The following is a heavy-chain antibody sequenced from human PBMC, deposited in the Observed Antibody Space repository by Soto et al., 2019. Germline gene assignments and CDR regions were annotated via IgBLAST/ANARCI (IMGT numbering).Heavy chain of an antibody. Sequence: GSLRLSCAASGFTFDDYGMSWVRQAPGKGLEWVSGINWNGGSTGYADSVKGRFTISRDNAKNSLYLQMNSLRAEDTALYYCARSGRRITMIVGAFDIWGQGTMVTVSS. CDR2: INWNGGST. J-gene: IGHJ3*02. V-gene: IGHV3-20*04. CDR3: ARSGRRITMIVGAFDI. CDR1: GFTFDDYG. D-gene: IGHD3-22*01.